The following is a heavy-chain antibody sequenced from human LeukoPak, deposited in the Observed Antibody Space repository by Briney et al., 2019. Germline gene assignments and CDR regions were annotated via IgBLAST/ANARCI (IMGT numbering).Heavy chain of an antibody. Sequence: GGSLRLSCAASGFTFSSYEMNWVRQAPGKGLEWVSYISSSGSTIYYADSVKGRFTTSRDNAKNTLYLQMNSLRAEDTAVYYCARVGGGLDYGDYPSPIDYWGQGTLVTVSS. CDR3: ARVGGGLDYGDYPSPIDY. CDR2: ISSSGSTI. V-gene: IGHV3-48*03. D-gene: IGHD4-17*01. J-gene: IGHJ4*02. CDR1: GFTFSSYE.